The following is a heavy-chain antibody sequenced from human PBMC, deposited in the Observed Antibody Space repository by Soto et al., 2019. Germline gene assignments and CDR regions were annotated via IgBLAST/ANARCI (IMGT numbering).Heavy chain of an antibody. CDR2: ISAYNGNT. Sequence: ASVKVSCKSSGYTFTSYGISWVRQAPGQGLEWMGWISAYNGNTNYAQKLQGRVTMTTDTSTSTAYMELRSLRSDDTAVYYCARPDGDYGGNSRSSDYYYGMDVWGQGTTVTVSS. CDR1: GYTFTSYG. J-gene: IGHJ6*02. D-gene: IGHD4-17*01. CDR3: ARPDGDYGGNSRSSDYYYGMDV. V-gene: IGHV1-18*01.